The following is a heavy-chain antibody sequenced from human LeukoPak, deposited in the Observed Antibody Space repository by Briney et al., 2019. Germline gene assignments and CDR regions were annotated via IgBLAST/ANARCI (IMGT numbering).Heavy chain of an antibody. CDR3: ARDEGSGSYYARAHAVADY. J-gene: IGHJ4*02. Sequence: GGSLRLSCAASGFTFSSYWMSWVRQAPGKGLEWVANIKQDGSEKYYVDSVKGRFTISRDNAKNPLYLQMNSLRAEDTAVYYCARDEGSGSYYARAHAVADYWGQGTLVTVSS. D-gene: IGHD3-10*01. V-gene: IGHV3-7*01. CDR1: GFTFSSYW. CDR2: IKQDGSEK.